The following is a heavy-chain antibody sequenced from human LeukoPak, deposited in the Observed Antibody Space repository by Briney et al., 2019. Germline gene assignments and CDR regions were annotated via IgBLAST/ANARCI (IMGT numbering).Heavy chain of an antibody. J-gene: IGHJ4*02. CDR1: GFTFSNAW. CDR2: INHSGST. Sequence: GSLRLSCGASGFTFSNAWMSWIRQPPGKGLEWIGEINHSGSTNYNPSLKSRVTISVDTSKNQFSLKLSSVTAADTAVYYCARGRRGVWWLSPDFDYWGQGTLVTVSS. CDR3: ARGRRGVWWLSPDFDY. V-gene: IGHV4-34*01. D-gene: IGHD3-22*01.